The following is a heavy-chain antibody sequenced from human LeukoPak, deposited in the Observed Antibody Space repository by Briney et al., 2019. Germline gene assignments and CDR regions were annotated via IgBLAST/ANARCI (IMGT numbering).Heavy chain of an antibody. V-gene: IGHV4-39*01. CDR3: ARSIVLMVYPET. J-gene: IGHJ4*02. Sequence: GSLRLSCTASGFSFGDYAMSWVRQPPGKGLEWIGSIYYSGSTYYNPSLKSRVTISVDTSKNQFSLKLSSVTAADTAVYYCARSIVLMVYPETWGQGTLVTVSS. CDR1: GFSFGDYA. D-gene: IGHD2-8*01. CDR2: IYYSGST.